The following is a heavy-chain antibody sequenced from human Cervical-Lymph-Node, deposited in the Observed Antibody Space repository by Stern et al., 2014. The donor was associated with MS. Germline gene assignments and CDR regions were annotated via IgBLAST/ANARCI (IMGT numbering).Heavy chain of an antibody. D-gene: IGHD6-19*01. CDR2: INAGNGNT. V-gene: IGHV1-3*01. J-gene: IGHJ6*02. CDR1: GYTFTSYA. Sequence: QVQLVQSGAEVKKPGASVKVSCKASGYTFTSYAMHWVRQAPGQRLEWMGWINAGNGNTKYSQKFKGRVTITRDTAQSNRYIEMSSLRSEDTAVYYCARDSEQWLKNYGMDVWGQGTTVTVSS. CDR3: ARDSEQWLKNYGMDV.